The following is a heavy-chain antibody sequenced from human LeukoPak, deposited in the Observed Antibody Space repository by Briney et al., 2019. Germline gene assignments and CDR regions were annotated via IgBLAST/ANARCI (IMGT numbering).Heavy chain of an antibody. CDR2: IYSGGNT. D-gene: IGHD1-26*01. J-gene: IGHJ3*02. Sequence: PVRSLRLSCAASGFTASSNYMSWVRQAPGKGLQWVSVIYSGGNTYYADSVKGRFTISRDNSKNTLYLQMNSLRAEDTAVYYCAKERSGSLDAFDIWGQGTMVTVSS. CDR3: AKERSGSLDAFDI. CDR1: GFTASSNY. V-gene: IGHV3-53*01.